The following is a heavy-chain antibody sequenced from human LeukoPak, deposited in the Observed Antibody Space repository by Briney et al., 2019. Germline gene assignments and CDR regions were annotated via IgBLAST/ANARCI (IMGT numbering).Heavy chain of an antibody. J-gene: IGHJ4*02. D-gene: IGHD3-22*01. Sequence: GGSLRLSCAASGFTFSNAWMRWVRQAPGKGLEGVSFISGSGSSIYYADSMKGRFTISRDNSRNTLYLEMNSLRAEDTAVYYCARAAVNYYDSSIYLDYWGQGTLITVSS. V-gene: IGHV3-11*04. CDR2: ISGSGSSI. CDR3: ARAAVNYYDSSIYLDY. CDR1: GFTFSNAW.